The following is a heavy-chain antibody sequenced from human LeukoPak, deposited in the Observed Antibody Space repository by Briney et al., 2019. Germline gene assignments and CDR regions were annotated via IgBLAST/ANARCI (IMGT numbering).Heavy chain of an antibody. CDR1: GLTFSSYA. J-gene: IGHJ4*02. D-gene: IGHD5-12*01. CDR2: ISGGGGTT. V-gene: IGHV3-23*01. Sequence: GGSLRLSCAASGLTFSSYAINWVRQAPGKGLEWVSAISGGGGTTYYADSVKGRFTISRDNSKNTLFLQMNSLRAEDTAVYYCAKDREGLSSGYDLEYFDYWGQGTLVTVSS. CDR3: AKDREGLSSGYDLEYFDY.